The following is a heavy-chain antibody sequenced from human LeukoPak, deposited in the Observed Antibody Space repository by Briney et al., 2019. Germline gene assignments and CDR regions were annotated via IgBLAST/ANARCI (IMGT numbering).Heavy chain of an antibody. J-gene: IGHJ6*02. CDR3: AKSPSSGFRANYYYGMDV. Sequence: GGSLRLSCAASGSTFSSYGMHWVRQAPGKGLEWVAVISYDGSNKYYADSVKGRFTISRDNSKNTLYLQMNSLRAEDTAVYYCAKSPSSGFRANYYYGMDVWGQGTTVTVSS. D-gene: IGHD3-22*01. CDR1: GSTFSSYG. CDR2: ISYDGSNK. V-gene: IGHV3-30*18.